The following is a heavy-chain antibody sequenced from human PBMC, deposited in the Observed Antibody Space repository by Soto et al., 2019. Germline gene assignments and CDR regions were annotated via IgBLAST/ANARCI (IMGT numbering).Heavy chain of an antibody. D-gene: IGHD3-22*01. Sequence: HPGGSLRLSCAASGFTFSSYGMHWVRQAPGKGLEWVAVISYDGSNKYYADSVKGRFTISRDNSKNTLYLQMNSLRAEDTAVYYCAKGYGYYDSSGYGIDYWGQGTLVTVSS. CDR2: ISYDGSNK. J-gene: IGHJ4*02. CDR3: AKGYGYYDSSGYGIDY. V-gene: IGHV3-30*18. CDR1: GFTFSSYG.